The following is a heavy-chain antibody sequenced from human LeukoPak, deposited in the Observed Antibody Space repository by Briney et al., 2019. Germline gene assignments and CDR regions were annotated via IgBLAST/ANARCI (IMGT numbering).Heavy chain of an antibody. CDR2: IRYDGSNK. D-gene: IGHD3-10*01. CDR3: ARLWFDYYYGMDV. Sequence: PGGSLRLSCAASGFTFSSYGMHWVRQAPGRGLEWVAFIRYDGSNKYYADSVKGRFTISRDNSKNTLYLQMNSLRAEDTAVYYCARLWFDYYYGMDVWGQGTTVTVSS. CDR1: GFTFSSYG. J-gene: IGHJ6*02. V-gene: IGHV3-30*02.